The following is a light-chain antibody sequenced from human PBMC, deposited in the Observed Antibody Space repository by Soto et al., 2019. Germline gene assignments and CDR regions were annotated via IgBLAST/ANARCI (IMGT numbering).Light chain of an antibody. V-gene: IGKV2-30*02. CDR1: QSLLHSNGYSY. J-gene: IGKJ5*01. CDR2: KVS. Sequence: VMTQSPLSLPVTPGEPASISCRSSQSLLHSNGYSYLDWYLQRPGRSPRRLIYKVSNRDSGVPARFSGSGSGTDFALKISRVEAEDVGVYYCMQGTHWPITFGQGTRLEIK. CDR3: MQGTHWPIT.